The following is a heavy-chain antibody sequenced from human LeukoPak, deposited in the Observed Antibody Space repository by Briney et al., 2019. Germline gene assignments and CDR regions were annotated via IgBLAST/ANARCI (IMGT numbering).Heavy chain of an antibody. CDR2: IYTSGST. V-gene: IGHV4-61*02. CDR3: ARDSSDAFDI. J-gene: IGHJ3*02. Sequence: SETLSLTCTVSGGSISSGSYYWSWIRQPVGKGLEWIGRIYTSGSTNYNPSLKSRVTISVDTSKNQFSLKLSSVTAADTAVYYCARDSSDAFDIWGQGTMVTVSS. CDR1: GGSISSGSYY.